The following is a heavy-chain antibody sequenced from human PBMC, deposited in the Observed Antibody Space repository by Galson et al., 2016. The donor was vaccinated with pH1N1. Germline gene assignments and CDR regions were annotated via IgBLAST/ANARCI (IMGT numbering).Heavy chain of an antibody. D-gene: IGHD1-26*01. CDR2: VNHSGST. J-gene: IGHJ4*02. CDR1: GGSFSGYY. V-gene: IGHV4-34*01. CDR3: TRGGIVAPGDY. Sequence: SETLSLTCQVYGGSFSGYYWSWIRQPPGKGLEWIGEVNHSGSTKYNPSLKSRVTISVDTSKNQLSLKVTSVTAADTAVYYCTRGGIVAPGDYWGQGTLVTVSS.